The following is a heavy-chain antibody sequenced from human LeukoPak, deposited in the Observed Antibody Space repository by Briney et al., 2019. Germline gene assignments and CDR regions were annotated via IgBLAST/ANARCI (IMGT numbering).Heavy chain of an antibody. CDR3: ARCRGPFDY. CDR1: GFTFISYS. J-gene: IGHJ4*02. Sequence: PGGSLRLSCAASGFTFISYSMNWVRQAPGKGLEWVSVIYSGGSTYYADSVKGRFTISRDNSKNTLYLQMNSLRAEDTAVYYCARCRGPFDYWGQGTLVTVSS. CDR2: IYSGGST. V-gene: IGHV3-66*01.